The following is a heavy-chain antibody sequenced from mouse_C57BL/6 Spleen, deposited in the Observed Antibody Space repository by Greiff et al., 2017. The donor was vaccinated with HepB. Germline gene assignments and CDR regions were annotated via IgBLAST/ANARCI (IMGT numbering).Heavy chain of an antibody. Sequence: VKLQQSGAELVKPGASVKLSCKASGYTFTSYWMHWVKQRPGQGLEWIGMIHPNSGSTNYNEKFKSKATLTVDKSSSTAYMQLSSLTSEDSAVYYCARGGNYEDYAMDYWGQGTSVTVSS. V-gene: IGHV1-64*01. CDR1: GYTFTSYW. CDR2: IHPNSGST. D-gene: IGHD2-1*01. CDR3: ARGGNYEDYAMDY. J-gene: IGHJ4*01.